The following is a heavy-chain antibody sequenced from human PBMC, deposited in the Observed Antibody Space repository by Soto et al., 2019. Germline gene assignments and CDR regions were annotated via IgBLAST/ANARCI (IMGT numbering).Heavy chain of an antibody. CDR1: GFAFQTYT. D-gene: IGHD2-8*01. V-gene: IGHV3-21*01. Sequence: VGSLRLSCAASGFAFQTYTMEWLRQPPGKGLEWVSSITISGNYIYYADSVKGRFTISRDNGRNSVYLQMNSLRAEDTAVYYCAKVGVLRTNFRWFDLWGQGTLVTVSS. J-gene: IGHJ5*02. CDR2: ITISGNYI. CDR3: AKVGVLRTNFRWFDL.